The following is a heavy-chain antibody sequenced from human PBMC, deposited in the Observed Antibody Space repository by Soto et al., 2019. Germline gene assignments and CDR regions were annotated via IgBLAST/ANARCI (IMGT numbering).Heavy chain of an antibody. D-gene: IGHD6-13*01. J-gene: IGHJ4*02. V-gene: IGHV3-23*01. CDR2: ISGSGGST. Sequence: GGSLRLSCAASGFTFSSYAMSWVRQAPGKGLEWVSAISGSGGSTYYADSVKGRFTISRDNSKNTLYLQMNSLRAEDTAVYYCAKDHPAYSSSWYAVGYFDYWGQGTLVTVSS. CDR1: GFTFSSYA. CDR3: AKDHPAYSSSWYAVGYFDY.